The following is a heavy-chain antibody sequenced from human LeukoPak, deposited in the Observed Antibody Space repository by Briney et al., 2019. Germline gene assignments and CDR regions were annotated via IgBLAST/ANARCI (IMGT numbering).Heavy chain of an antibody. J-gene: IGHJ6*03. CDR2: IYSGGST. CDR3: ARNRYKNTLYYYYMDV. D-gene: IGHD1-14*01. CDR1: GFTVSSNY. V-gene: IGHV3-53*01. Sequence: GGSLRLSCAASGFTVSSNYMIWVRQAPGKGLEWVSVIYSGGSTYYADSVKGRFTISRDNSKNTLYLQMNSLRAEDTAVYYCARNRYKNTLYYYYMDVWGKGTTVTVS.